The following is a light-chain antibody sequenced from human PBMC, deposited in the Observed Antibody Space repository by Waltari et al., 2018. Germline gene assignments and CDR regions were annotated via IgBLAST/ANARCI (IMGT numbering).Light chain of an antibody. J-gene: IGLJ2*01. Sequence: QSALTQPASVSGSPGQSITLSCTGTSSDVGSYNLVSWYQQRPGKAPRLMIYEVNKRPSGVSNRFAGSKSGNTASLTISGLQAEDEADYYCCSYAGSPTFVIFGGGSKLTVL. CDR1: SSDVGSYNL. CDR2: EVN. V-gene: IGLV2-23*02. CDR3: CSYAGSPTFVI.